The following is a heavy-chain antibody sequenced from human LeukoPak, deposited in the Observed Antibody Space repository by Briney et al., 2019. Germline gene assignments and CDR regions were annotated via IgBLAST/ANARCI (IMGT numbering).Heavy chain of an antibody. CDR1: GFTFSSYA. D-gene: IGHD3-3*01. Sequence: GGSLRLSCAASGFTFSSYAMHWVRQAPGKGLEWVAVISYDGSNKYYADSVKGRFTISRDNSKNTLYLQMNSLRAEDTAVYYCAKGQITIFGDFDYWGQGTLVTVSS. CDR2: ISYDGSNK. CDR3: AKGQITIFGDFDY. J-gene: IGHJ4*02. V-gene: IGHV3-30-3*01.